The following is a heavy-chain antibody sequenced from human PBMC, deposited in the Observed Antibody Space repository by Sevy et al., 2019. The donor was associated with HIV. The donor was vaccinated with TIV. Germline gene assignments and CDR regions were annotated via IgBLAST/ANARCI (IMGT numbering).Heavy chain of an antibody. D-gene: IGHD3-3*01. CDR1: GFTFSSYW. Sequence: GGSLRLSCAASGFTFSSYWMSWVRQAPGKGLEWVANIKQDGSEKYYVDSVKGRFTISRDNAKNSLYLQMNSLRAEDTAVYYCARDTRYPYYDFWSGYSSHDYYYYGMDVWGQGTTVTVSS. J-gene: IGHJ6*02. V-gene: IGHV3-7*03. CDR3: ARDTRYPYYDFWSGYSSHDYYYYGMDV. CDR2: IKQDGSEK.